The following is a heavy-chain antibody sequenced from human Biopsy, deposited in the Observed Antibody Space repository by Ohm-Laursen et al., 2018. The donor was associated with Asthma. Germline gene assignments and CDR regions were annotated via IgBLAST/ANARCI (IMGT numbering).Heavy chain of an antibody. CDR3: ARAVDYSHYYGIDV. CDR1: GYTFNSAG. Sequence: ASVRVSCKTSGYTFNSAGITWVRQAPGQGLEWMGWISVYNGNTRVAQKLQDRVTMITDTSTSTAYMELRSLRSDDTAVYFCARAVDYSHYYGIDVWGQGTAVTVS. D-gene: IGHD3-10*01. V-gene: IGHV1-18*01. CDR2: ISVYNGNT. J-gene: IGHJ6*02.